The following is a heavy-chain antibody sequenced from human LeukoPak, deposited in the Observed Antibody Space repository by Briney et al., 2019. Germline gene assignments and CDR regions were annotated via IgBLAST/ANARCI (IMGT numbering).Heavy chain of an antibody. V-gene: IGHV4-4*02. J-gene: IGHJ4*02. D-gene: IGHD3-9*01. CDR1: GASTSTDQW. CDR3: ARGDWYATFFDY. CDR2: VSHSGRT. Sequence: SGTLSLTCGVSGASTSTDQWWTWVRQPPGKGLEWIGEVSHSGRTNYNPSLKSRITVSVDNSKNQFSLRLSSVTAADTAVYYCARGDWYATFFDYWGQGTLVTVSS.